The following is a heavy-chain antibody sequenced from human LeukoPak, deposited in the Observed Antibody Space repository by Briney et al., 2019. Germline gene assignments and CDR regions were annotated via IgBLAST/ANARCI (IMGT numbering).Heavy chain of an antibody. V-gene: IGHV3-23*01. CDR2: ISGSGGST. Sequence: GGSLRLSCAASGFTFSSYAMGWVRQAPGKGLEWVSAISGSGGSTYYADSVKGRFTISRDNSKNTLYLQMNSLRAEDTAVYYCAKVVRVGAAGTGWFDPWGQGTLVTVSS. J-gene: IGHJ5*02. D-gene: IGHD6-13*01. CDR3: AKVVRVGAAGTGWFDP. CDR1: GFTFSSYA.